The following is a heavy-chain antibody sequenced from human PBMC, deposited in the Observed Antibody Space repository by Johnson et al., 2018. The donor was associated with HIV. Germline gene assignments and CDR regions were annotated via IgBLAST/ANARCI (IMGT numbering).Heavy chain of an antibody. CDR3: ARGDYDILTGYAFDI. D-gene: IGHD3-9*01. CDR2: ISYDGSNK. Sequence: QVQLVESGGGVVQPGRSLRLSCAASGFTFSSYGMHWVRQAPGKGLEWVAVISYDGSNKYYADSVKGRFTISRDNSKNTLYLQMNSLRAEDTAVYYCARGDYDILTGYAFDIWDQGTMVTVSS. CDR1: GFTFSSYG. V-gene: IGHV3-30*03. J-gene: IGHJ3*02.